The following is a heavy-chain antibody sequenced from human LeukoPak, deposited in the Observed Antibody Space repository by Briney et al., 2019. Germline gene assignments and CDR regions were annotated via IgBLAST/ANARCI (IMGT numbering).Heavy chain of an antibody. CDR1: GFTFSSYA. D-gene: IGHD2-2*01. CDR3: AKLPQTPYCSSTSCPPYYYYGMDV. CDR2: ISGSGGST. J-gene: IGHJ6*02. V-gene: IGHV3-23*01. Sequence: GGSLRLSCAASGFTFSSYAMSWVRQAPGKGLEWVSAISGSGGSTYYAASVKGRFTISRDNSKNTLYLQMNSLRAEDTAVYYCAKLPQTPYCSSTSCPPYYYYGMDVWGQGTTVTVSS.